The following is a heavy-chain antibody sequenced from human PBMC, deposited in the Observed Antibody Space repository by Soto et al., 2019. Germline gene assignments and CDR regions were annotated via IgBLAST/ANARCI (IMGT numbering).Heavy chain of an antibody. CDR3: ARALQGYDSSGYSYGMDV. D-gene: IGHD3-22*01. V-gene: IGHV1-46*01. CDR1: GYTFTSYY. J-gene: IGHJ6*02. Sequence: VKVSCKASGYTFTSYYMHWVRQAPGQGLEWMGIINPSGGSTSYAQKFQGRVTMTRDTSTSTVYMELSSLRSEDTAVYYCARALQGYDSSGYSYGMDVWGQGTTVTVS. CDR2: INPSGGST.